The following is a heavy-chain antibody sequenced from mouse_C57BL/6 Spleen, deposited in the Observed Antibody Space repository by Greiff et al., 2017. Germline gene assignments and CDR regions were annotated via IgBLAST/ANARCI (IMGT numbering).Heavy chain of an antibody. CDR3: ARIYDGYYPFAY. Sequence: QVQLQQSGPELVKPGASVKISCKASGYAFSSSWMNWVKQRPGKGLEWIGRIYPGDGDTNYNGKFKGKATLTADKSSSTAYMQLSSLTSEDSAVYCCARIYDGYYPFAYWGQGTLVTVSA. D-gene: IGHD2-3*01. CDR1: GYAFSSSW. J-gene: IGHJ3*01. CDR2: IYPGDGDT. V-gene: IGHV1-82*01.